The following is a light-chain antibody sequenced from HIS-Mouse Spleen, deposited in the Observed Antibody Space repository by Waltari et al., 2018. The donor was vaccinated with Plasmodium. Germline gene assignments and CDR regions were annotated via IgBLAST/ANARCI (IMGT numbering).Light chain of an antibody. J-gene: IGLJ3*02. V-gene: IGLV4-69*01. Sequence: QLVLTQSPSASASLRASVKLTCTLSSGHSSYAIACHQQQPEKGPRYLMKLNSDGSHSKGDGIPDRFSGSSSGAERYLTISSLQSEDEADYYCQTWGTGFWVFGGGTKLTVL. CDR3: QTWGTGFWV. CDR2: LNSDGSH. CDR1: SGHSSYA.